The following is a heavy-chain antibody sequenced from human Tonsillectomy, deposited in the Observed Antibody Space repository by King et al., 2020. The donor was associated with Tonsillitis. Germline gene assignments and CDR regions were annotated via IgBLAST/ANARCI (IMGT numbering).Heavy chain of an antibody. CDR2: ISYDGSSK. Sequence: VQLVESGGGVLQPGRSLRLSCAASRINFSNFAMHWVRQAPGKGLEWVALISYDGSSKFYAESVKGRFTISRDKSKNSLFLQVNSLRAEDTAVYYCAREGHATHSFDLWGQGTMVTVSS. CDR1: RINFSNFA. CDR3: AREGHATHSFDL. J-gene: IGHJ3*01. V-gene: IGHV3-30*03.